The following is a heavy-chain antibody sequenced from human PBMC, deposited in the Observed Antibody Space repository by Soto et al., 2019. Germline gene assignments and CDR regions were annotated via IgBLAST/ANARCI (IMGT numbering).Heavy chain of an antibody. D-gene: IGHD3-22*01. CDR3: ARDRVESGYPEYFQH. CDR1: GFTVSSNY. Sequence: EVQLVESGGGLIQPGGSLRLSCAASGFTVSSNYMSWVRQAPGKGLEWVSVIYSGGSTYYEDSVKGRFTISRDNSKNTLYLQMNSLRAEDTAVYYSARDRVESGYPEYFQHWGQGTLVTVSS. J-gene: IGHJ1*01. CDR2: IYSGGST. V-gene: IGHV3-53*01.